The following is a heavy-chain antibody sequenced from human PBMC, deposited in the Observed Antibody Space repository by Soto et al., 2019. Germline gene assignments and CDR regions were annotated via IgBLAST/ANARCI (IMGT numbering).Heavy chain of an antibody. J-gene: IGHJ6*02. V-gene: IGHV4-61*01. Sequence: SDTLSLTCTFSCGSVSSGSYYWSWIRQPPGKELELIGYIYYSGSTNYNPSLKSRVTISVDTSKNQFSLKLSSVTAADTAVYYCASVTRTCISTSCYRYYYGMDVWGQGTTVTVS. CDR3: ASVTRTCISTSCYRYYYGMDV. D-gene: IGHD2-2*02. CDR2: IYYSGST. CDR1: CGSVSSGSYY.